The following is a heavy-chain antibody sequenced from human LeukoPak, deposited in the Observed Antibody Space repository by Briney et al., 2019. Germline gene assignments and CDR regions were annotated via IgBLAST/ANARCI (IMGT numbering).Heavy chain of an antibody. V-gene: IGHV3-23*01. CDR1: GFTFSNYG. CDR2: ISRSGTEA. J-gene: IGHJ4*02. Sequence: GGSLRLSCAGAGFTFSNYGMSWVRQAPGKGLEWVSVISRSGTEAYHADSVRGRFTISRDNAKNTLYLQMNSLRAEDTAVYYCAKKSPDSSGNPAYDWGQGTLVTVSS. CDR3: AKKSPDSSGNPAYD. D-gene: IGHD4-23*01.